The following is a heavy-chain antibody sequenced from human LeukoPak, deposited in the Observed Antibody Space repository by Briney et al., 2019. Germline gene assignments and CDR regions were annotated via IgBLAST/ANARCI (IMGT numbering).Heavy chain of an antibody. CDR2: IYYSGST. CDR3: AKSGGYGLIDY. D-gene: IGHD1-26*01. CDR1: GASVSGSAYY. J-gene: IGHJ4*02. V-gene: IGHV4-39*01. Sequence: SETLSLTCTVSGASVSGSAYYWGWIRQPPGKGLEWIGNIYYSGSTYYNESLESRVTISVDTSKNQFSLKLNSVTAADTAMYYCAKSGGYGLIDYWGQGTLVTVSS.